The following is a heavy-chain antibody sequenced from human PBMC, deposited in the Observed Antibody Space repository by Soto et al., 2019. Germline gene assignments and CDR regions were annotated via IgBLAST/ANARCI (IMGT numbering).Heavy chain of an antibody. CDR1: GYSFTTYW. CDR3: ARRSVTDYYFDY. CDR2: IYPGDSDI. Sequence: GESLKISCKGSGYSFTTYWIGWARQMPGKGLEWMGIIYPGDSDITYSPTFQGQVTISVDKSIITAYLLLSSLKASDTALYYCARRSVTDYYFDYWGQGTLVTVSS. V-gene: IGHV5-51*01. J-gene: IGHJ4*02. D-gene: IGHD2-21*02.